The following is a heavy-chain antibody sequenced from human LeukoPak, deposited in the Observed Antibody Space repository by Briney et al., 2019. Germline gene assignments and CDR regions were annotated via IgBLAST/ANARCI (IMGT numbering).Heavy chain of an antibody. CDR2: INNDGRSA. Sequence: SGGSLRLSCAASRLTFSNYGLMWVRQAPGKGLVGVSYINNDGRSATYADSVKGRFTISRDNAKNTLYLQMNSLKAEDSAMYYWARNYNGMSNWGQGTLVIVSS. D-gene: IGHD1-26*01. CDR1: RLTFSNYG. V-gene: IGHV3-74*01. CDR3: ARNYNGMSN. J-gene: IGHJ4*02.